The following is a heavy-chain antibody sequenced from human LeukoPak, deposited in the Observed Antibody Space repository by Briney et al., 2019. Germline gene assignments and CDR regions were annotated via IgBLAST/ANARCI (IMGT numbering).Heavy chain of an antibody. D-gene: IGHD3-16*01. CDR3: ARETSQKGAHYMDV. CDR2: ISYSGRI. CDR1: GLSISSDY. V-gene: IGHV4-59*01. Sequence: PSETLSLTCTVSGLSISSDYWSWIRQPPGKGLEWIAYISYSGRINYNPSLKRRVTISVDTSKNQFSLKLSSVTAADTAVYYCARETSQKGAHYMDVWGKGTTVTISS. J-gene: IGHJ6*03.